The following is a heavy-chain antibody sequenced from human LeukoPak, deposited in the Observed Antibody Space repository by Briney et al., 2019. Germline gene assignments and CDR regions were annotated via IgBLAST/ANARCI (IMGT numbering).Heavy chain of an antibody. D-gene: IGHD3-16*02. CDR2: ISSSSSYI. CDR1: GFTFSRYS. Sequence: PGGSLRLSCAASGFTFSRYSINWVRQAPGKGLEWVSSISSSSSYIYYADSVKGRFTISRDNSKNTLYLHMNNLSTEDTAVYYCAKVGSKITFGGVIPTGYYYMDVWGKGTTVTMSS. CDR3: AKVGSKITFGGVIPTGYYYMDV. J-gene: IGHJ6*03. V-gene: IGHV3-21*01.